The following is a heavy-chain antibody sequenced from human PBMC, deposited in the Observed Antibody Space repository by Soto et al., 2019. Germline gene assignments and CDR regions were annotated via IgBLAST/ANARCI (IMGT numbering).Heavy chain of an antibody. D-gene: IGHD3-22*01. V-gene: IGHV4-59*01. Sequence: SETLSLTSSISGSPISICYWRWLRQTPGLGLHWIVYFYYSGSTNYNPSLKSRVTISVDTSKNQFFLKLSSVTAADTAVYYCARSGYDSSGYYVTPFYYYYGMDVWGQGTTVT. J-gene: IGHJ6*02. CDR3: ARSGYDSSGYYVTPFYYYYGMDV. CDR1: GSPISICY. CDR2: FYYSGST.